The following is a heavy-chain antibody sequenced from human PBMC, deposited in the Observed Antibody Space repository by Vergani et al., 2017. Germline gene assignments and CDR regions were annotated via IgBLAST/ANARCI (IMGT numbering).Heavy chain of an antibody. CDR1: GGTFSSYA. CDR3: ARVGSAAAIFVGKSNWFDP. CDR2: IIPIFGTA. J-gene: IGHJ5*02. D-gene: IGHD2-2*01. V-gene: IGHV1-69*12. Sequence: QVQLVQSGAEVKKPGSSVKVSCKASGGTFSSYAISWVRQAPGQGLEWMGGIIPIFGTANYAQKFQGRVTITADESTSTAYMELSSLRSEDTAVYYCARVGSAAAIFVGKSNWFDPWGQGTLVTVSS.